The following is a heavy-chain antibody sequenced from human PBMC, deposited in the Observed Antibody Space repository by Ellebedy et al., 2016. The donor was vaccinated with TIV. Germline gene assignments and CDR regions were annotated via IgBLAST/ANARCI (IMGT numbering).Heavy chain of an antibody. Sequence: GESLKISXAASGFTFSNYWMAWVRQVPGQGLEWVANIRHDANSKNYVDSVRGRFTISRDNSKNTLYLQMNSLRDEDTAVYYCAREPPSLDAFDLWGQGTMVTVSS. CDR2: IRHDANSK. CDR1: GFTFSNYW. V-gene: IGHV3-7*05. J-gene: IGHJ3*01. CDR3: AREPPSLDAFDL.